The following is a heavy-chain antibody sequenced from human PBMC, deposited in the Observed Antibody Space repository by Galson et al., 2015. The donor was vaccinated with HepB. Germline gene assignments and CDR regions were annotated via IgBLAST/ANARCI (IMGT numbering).Heavy chain of an antibody. J-gene: IGHJ3*01. CDR3: ARHRFRGRDSAFDL. D-gene: IGHD3-16*01. CDR1: GYTFASSG. CDR2: ISAYTGHT. V-gene: IGHV1-18*01. Sequence: SCKASGYTFASSGVTWVRQAPGQGLEWVGWISAYTGHTNYAEKLQGRVTMTTDTSTRTAYMELRSLRSDDTAVYYCARHRFRGRDSAFDLWGQGTLVTVSS.